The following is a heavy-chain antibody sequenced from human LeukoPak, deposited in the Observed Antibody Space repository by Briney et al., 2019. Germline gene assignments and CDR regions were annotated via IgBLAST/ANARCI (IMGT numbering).Heavy chain of an antibody. J-gene: IGHJ5*02. CDR2: MNPSSGNT. D-gene: IGHD3-16*02. Sequence: SVKVSCKASGYTFTSYDINWVRQATGQGLEWMGWMNPSSGNTGYAQKFQGRVTMTRNTSISTAYMDLSSLRSEDTAVYYCARGTVDYVWGSYRPNWFDPWGQGTLVTVSS. V-gene: IGHV1-8*01. CDR1: GYTFTSYD. CDR3: ARGTVDYVWGSYRPNWFDP.